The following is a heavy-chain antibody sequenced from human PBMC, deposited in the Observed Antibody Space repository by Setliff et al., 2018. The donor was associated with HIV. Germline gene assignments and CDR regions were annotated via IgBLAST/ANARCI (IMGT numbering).Heavy chain of an antibody. D-gene: IGHD3-22*01. CDR1: GFTFSNNA. J-gene: IGHJ2*01. V-gene: IGHV3-23*01. CDR2: LSYSGGTT. CDR3: AKHPYAQIADWYFDL. Sequence: PGESLKISCAASGFTFSNNAMSWVRQAPGKGLEWVSVLSYSGGTTYYADSVKGRFTISRDNSKNTLFLQMNSLRAEDTAVYYCAKHPYAQIADWYFDLWGRGTLVTVSS.